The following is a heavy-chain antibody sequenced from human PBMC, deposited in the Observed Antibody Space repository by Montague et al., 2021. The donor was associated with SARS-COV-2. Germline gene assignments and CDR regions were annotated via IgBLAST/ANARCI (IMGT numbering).Heavy chain of an antibody. CDR3: AREVYQLPNTYYYYYGMDV. Sequence: TLSLTCTVSGGSISSGSYYWNWIRLPAGKGLEWIGRIYTSGSTNYNPSLKSRVTISVDTSKNQFSLKLSTVTAADTAVYYCAREVYQLPNTYYYYYGMDVWGQGTTVTVSS. CDR1: GGSISSGSYY. V-gene: IGHV4-61*02. J-gene: IGHJ6*02. D-gene: IGHD2-2*01. CDR2: IYTSGST.